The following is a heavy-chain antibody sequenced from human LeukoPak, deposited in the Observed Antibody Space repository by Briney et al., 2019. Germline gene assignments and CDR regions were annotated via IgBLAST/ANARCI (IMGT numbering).Heavy chain of an antibody. J-gene: IGHJ4*02. CDR3: ARDKIVGATYFDY. CDR1: GFIFSNYD. CDR2: ISGSASAR. V-gene: IGHV3-48*03. Sequence: GGSLRLSCVASGFIFSNYDMIWVRQAPGKGLEWVSYISGSASARSYADSVKGRFTISRDNAKNSLYLQMNSLRAEDTAVYYCARDKIVGATYFDYWGQGTLVTVSS. D-gene: IGHD1-26*01.